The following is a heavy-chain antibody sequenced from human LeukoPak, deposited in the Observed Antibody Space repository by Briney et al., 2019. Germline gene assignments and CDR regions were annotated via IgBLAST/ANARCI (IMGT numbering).Heavy chain of an antibody. D-gene: IGHD3-3*01. CDR2: ISGSGGST. J-gene: IGHJ4*02. CDR3: AKESVLRFLEWLVPFDY. Sequence: GGSLRLSCAASGFTFSSYAMSWVRQAPGKGLEWVSAISGSGGSTYYADSVKGRFTISRDNSKNTLYLQMNSLRAEDTAVYYCAKESVLRFLEWLVPFDYWGQGTLVTVSS. V-gene: IGHV3-23*01. CDR1: GFTFSSYA.